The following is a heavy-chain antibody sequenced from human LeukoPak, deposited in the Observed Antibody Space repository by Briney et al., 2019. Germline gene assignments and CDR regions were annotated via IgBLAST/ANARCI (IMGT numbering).Heavy chain of an antibody. CDR1: GGTFSSYA. CDR3: AREYYYGSGKSATFFDY. V-gene: IGHV1-69*06. J-gene: IGHJ4*02. Sequence: SVKVSCKASGGTFSSYAISWVRQAPGQGLEWMGGIIPIFGTANYAQKFQGRVTITADKSTSTAYMEPSSLRSEDTAVYYCAREYYYGSGKSATFFDYWGQGTLVTVSS. CDR2: IIPIFGTA. D-gene: IGHD3-10*01.